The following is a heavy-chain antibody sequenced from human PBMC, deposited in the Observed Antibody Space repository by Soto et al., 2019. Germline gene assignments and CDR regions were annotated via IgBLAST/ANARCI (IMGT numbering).Heavy chain of an antibody. CDR3: ARSTPYYYDSSGHPTRNWFDP. J-gene: IGHJ5*02. CDR1: GGTFSSYA. V-gene: IGHV1-69*06. Sequence: SVKVSCKASGGTFSSYAISWVRQAPGQGLEWMGGIIPIFGTANYAQKFQGRVTITADKSTSTAYMELSSLRSEDTAVYYCARSTPYYYDSSGHPTRNWFDPWGQGTLVTVPQ. CDR2: IIPIFGTA. D-gene: IGHD3-22*01.